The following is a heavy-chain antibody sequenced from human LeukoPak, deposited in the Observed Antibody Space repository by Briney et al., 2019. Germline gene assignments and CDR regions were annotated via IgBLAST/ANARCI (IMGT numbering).Heavy chain of an antibody. V-gene: IGHV1-18*01. CDR2: IRAYNGNT. J-gene: IGHJ5*02. CDR3: ARDHNAAGYSSGWYDNWFDP. Sequence: ASVKVSCKASGYTFTSYGISWVRQAPGQGLEWMGWIRAYNGNTNYAQKLQGRVTMTTDTSTSTAYMELRSLRSDDTAVYYCARDHNAAGYSSGWYDNWFDPWGQGTLVTVSS. D-gene: IGHD6-19*01. CDR1: GYTFTSYG.